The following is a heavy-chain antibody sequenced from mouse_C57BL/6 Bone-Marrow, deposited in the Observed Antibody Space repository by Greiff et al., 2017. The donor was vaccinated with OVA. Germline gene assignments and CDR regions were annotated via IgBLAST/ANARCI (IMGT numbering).Heavy chain of an antibody. J-gene: IGHJ1*03. CDR2: IWSGGST. Sequence: AQLQQSGPGLVQPSQSLSITCTVSGFSLTSHGVHWVRQSPGTGLEWLGVIWSGGSTDYNAAFISRLSISKDNSKSQVFFKMNSLQADDTAIYYCARNYCYGSSYVELWYFDVWGTGTTVTVSS. CDR3: ARNYCYGSSYVELWYFDV. D-gene: IGHD1-1*01. CDR1: GFSLTSHG. V-gene: IGHV2-2*01.